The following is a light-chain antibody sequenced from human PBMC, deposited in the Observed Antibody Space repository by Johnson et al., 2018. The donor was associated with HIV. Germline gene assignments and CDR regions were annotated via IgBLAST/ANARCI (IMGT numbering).Light chain of an antibody. CDR2: DNN. V-gene: IGLV1-51*01. CDR1: SSNIGNNY. CDR3: GTGDSGLRTGF. Sequence: QSVLTQPPSVSAAPGQKVTISCSGSSSNIGNNYVSWYQQLPGTAPKLLIYDNNKRPSGIPDRFSGSKSGTSATLGITGLQTGDEADYYCGTGDSGLRTGFFGTATKVTVL. J-gene: IGLJ1*01.